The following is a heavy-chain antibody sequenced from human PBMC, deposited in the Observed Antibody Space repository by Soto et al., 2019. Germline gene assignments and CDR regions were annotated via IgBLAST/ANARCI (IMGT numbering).Heavy chain of an antibody. J-gene: IGHJ6*02. CDR2: IWYDGSNK. D-gene: IGHD1-1*01. Sequence: HPGGSLRLSCAASGFTFSSYGMHWVRQAPGKGLEWVAVIWYDGSNKYYADSVKGRFTISRDNSKNTLYLQMNSLRAEDTAVYYCARDTEPTAIYYYYGMDVWGQGTTVTVSS. CDR3: ARDTEPTAIYYYYGMDV. V-gene: IGHV3-33*01. CDR1: GFTFSSYG.